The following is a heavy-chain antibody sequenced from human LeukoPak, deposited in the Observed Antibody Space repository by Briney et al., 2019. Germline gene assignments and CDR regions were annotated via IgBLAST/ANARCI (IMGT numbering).Heavy chain of an antibody. D-gene: IGHD3-22*01. CDR3: AKFRNYYDSSGYY. V-gene: IGHV3-23*01. CDR2: ISGSGGST. J-gene: IGHJ4*02. CDR1: GFTFSSYA. Sequence: AGGSLILSCAASGFTFSSYAMSWVRQAPGKGLEWVSAISGSGGSTYYADSVKGRFTISRDNSKNTLYLQMNSLRAEDTAVYYCAKFRNYYDSSGYYWGQGTLVTVSS.